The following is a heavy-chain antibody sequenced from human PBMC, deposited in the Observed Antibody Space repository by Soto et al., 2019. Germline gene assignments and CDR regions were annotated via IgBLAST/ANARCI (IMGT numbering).Heavy chain of an antibody. CDR1: GFTLRSYW. J-gene: IGHJ4*02. CDR2: IRQDGSDK. CDR3: ARDAKTESSSSGRGYFDS. Sequence: GGSLRLSCVASGFTLRSYWMSWVRQAPGKGLEWLANIRQDGSDKYYVDSAKGRFTISRDNAKNSLYLQMNSLRAEDTAVYYCARDAKTESSSSGRGYFDSWGQGTLVTVSS. V-gene: IGHV3-7*05. D-gene: IGHD2-2*01.